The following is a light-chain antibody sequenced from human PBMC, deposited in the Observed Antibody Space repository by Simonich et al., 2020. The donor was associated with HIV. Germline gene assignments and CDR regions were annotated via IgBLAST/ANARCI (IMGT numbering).Light chain of an antibody. V-gene: IGKV1-5*03. J-gene: IGKJ2*01. CDR1: QSMSSW. Sequence: DIQMTQSPSTLSASVGDRVITICRASQSMSSWLAWYQQKPGKAPKLLIYKTSTLESGFPSRFSGSGSGTEFTLTISSLQPDDFATYYCQHYNNYLYTFGQGTKLEI. CDR3: QHYNNYLYT. CDR2: KTS.